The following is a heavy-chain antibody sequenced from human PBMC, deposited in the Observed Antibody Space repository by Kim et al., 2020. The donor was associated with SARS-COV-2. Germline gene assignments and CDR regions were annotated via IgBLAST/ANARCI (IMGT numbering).Heavy chain of an antibody. V-gene: IGHV3-9*01. J-gene: IGHJ3*02. CDR1: GFTFDDYA. D-gene: IGHD6-13*01. CDR3: AKDISEGQQQLVLAFDI. Sequence: GGSLRLSCAASGFTFDDYAMHWVRQAPGKGLEWVSGISWNSGSIGYADSVKGRFTISRDNAKNSLYLQMNSLRAEDTALYYCAKDISEGQQQLVLAFDIWGQGTMVTVSS. CDR2: ISWNSGSI.